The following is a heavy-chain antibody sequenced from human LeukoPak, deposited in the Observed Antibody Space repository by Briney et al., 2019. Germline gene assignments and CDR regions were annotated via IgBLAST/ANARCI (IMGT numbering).Heavy chain of an antibody. CDR3: ARVQVDTATFDP. V-gene: IGHV4-59*01. J-gene: IGHJ5*02. D-gene: IGHD5-18*01. CDR1: GGSFSGYY. CDR2: IYYSGST. Sequence: PSETLSLTCAVYGGSFSGYYWSWIRQPPGKGLEWIGYIYYSGSTNYNPSLKSRVTVSVDTSKNQFSLKLSSVTAADTAVYYCARVQVDTATFDPWGQGTLVTVSS.